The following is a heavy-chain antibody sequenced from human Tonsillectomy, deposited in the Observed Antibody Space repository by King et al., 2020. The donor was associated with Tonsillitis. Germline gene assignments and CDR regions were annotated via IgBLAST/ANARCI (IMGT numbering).Heavy chain of an antibody. D-gene: IGHD2-15*01. CDR2: IWYDGSNK. Sequence: VQLVESGGGVVQPGRSLRLSCAASGFTFNNYGMHWVRQAPGKGLEWVAVIWYDGSNKYYADSVKGRFTISRDNSKNTLSLQMNSLTAEDTAVYYCARSSEDYFYFYMDVWGKGTTVTVSS. J-gene: IGHJ6*03. V-gene: IGHV3-33*08. CDR1: GFTFNNYG. CDR3: ARSSEDYFYFYMDV.